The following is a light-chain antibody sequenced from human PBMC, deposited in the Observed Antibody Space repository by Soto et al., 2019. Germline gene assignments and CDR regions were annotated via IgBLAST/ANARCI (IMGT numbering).Light chain of an antibody. J-gene: IGLJ2*01. V-gene: IGLV1-40*01. CDR3: QSYDSSPSAFVV. CDR2: ANT. Sequence: QTVVTQPPSVSGAPGQRITISCTGSSSNIGAGHDVHWYQQLPGTAPKLLIYANTNRPSGVPDRFSGSKSGTSVSLAITGLQAEDEADYYCQSYDSSPSAFVVFGGGTKLTVL. CDR1: SSNIGAGHD.